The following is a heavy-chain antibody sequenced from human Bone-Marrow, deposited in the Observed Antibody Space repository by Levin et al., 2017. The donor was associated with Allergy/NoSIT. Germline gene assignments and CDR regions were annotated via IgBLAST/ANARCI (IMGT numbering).Heavy chain of an antibody. Sequence: GGSLRLSCVGSHFNFGYVWMNRVRQAPGKGLEWVGRIKSKADGATTEYAAAVTDRFTISRDDSKNTLYLQMESVKTEDTAVYYCTTDYGDYVGFDYWGQGTQVLVSS. CDR2: IKSKADGATT. J-gene: IGHJ4*02. CDR3: TTDYGDYVGFDY. CDR1: HFNFGYVW. D-gene: IGHD4-17*01. V-gene: IGHV3-15*07.